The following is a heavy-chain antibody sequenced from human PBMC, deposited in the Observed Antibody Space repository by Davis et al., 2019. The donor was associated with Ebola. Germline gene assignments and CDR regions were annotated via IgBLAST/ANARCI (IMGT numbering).Heavy chain of an antibody. CDR3: AKGLRGQLVSTWYYGMDV. D-gene: IGHD6-6*01. CDR2: IKEDGSEK. Sequence: PGGSLRLSCAASGFSFRTYWMSWVRQAPGKGLEWLANIKEDGSEKFYVDSLKGRFTISRDNSKNTLYLQMNSLRAGDTAVYYCAKGLRGQLVSTWYYGMDVWGQGTTVTVSS. J-gene: IGHJ6*02. V-gene: IGHV3-7*01. CDR1: GFSFRTYW.